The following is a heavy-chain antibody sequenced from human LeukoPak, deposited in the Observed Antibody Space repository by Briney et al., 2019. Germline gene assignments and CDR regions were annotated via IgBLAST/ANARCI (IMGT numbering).Heavy chain of an antibody. CDR1: GFTFSSYS. J-gene: IGHJ4*02. CDR3: ARDSGREFWYDSSGYFDY. V-gene: IGHV3-21*01. Sequence: GGSLRLSCAASGFTFSSYSMNWVRQAPGKGLEWVSSISSSSSYIYYADSVKGRFTISRDNAKNSLYLQMNSLRAEDTAVYYCARDSGREFWYDSSGYFDYWGQGTLVNVSS. CDR2: ISSSSSYI. D-gene: IGHD3-22*01.